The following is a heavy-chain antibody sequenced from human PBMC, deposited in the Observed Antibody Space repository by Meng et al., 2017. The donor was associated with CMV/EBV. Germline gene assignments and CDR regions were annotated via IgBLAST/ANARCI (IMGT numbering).Heavy chain of an antibody. V-gene: IGHV4-59*01. CDR3: ARGIYFDY. J-gene: IGHJ4*02. Sequence: SETLSLTCTVSGGSISSYYWSWIRQPPGKGLEWIGYIYYSGSSNYNPSLKSRVTISVDTSKNQFSLKLSSVTAADTAVYYCARGIYFDYWGQGTLVTVSS. CDR1: GGSISSYY. CDR2: IYYSGSS.